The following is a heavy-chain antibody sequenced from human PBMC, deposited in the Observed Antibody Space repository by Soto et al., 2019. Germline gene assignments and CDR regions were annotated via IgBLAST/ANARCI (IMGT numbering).Heavy chain of an antibody. CDR3: ARAALSSGGSCYDY. Sequence: EVQLVESGGGLVQPGGSLRLSCAASGFTVSSNYMSWVRQAPGKGLEWVSVIYSGGSTYYADSVKGRFTISRDNSKNTLYLQMNSLRAEDTAVYYCARAALSSGGSCYDYWGQGTLVTVSS. CDR1: GFTVSSNY. D-gene: IGHD2-15*01. CDR2: IYSGGST. J-gene: IGHJ4*02. V-gene: IGHV3-66*01.